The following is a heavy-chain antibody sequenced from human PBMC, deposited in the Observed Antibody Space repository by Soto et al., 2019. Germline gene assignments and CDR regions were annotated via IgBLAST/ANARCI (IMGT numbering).Heavy chain of an antibody. CDR1: GGSITSRSYY. V-gene: IGHV4-39*01. D-gene: IGHD1-26*01. CDR3: ATQEVGGTYVYTFDP. Sequence: QLHLRESGPALVKPSETLSRTCTVSGGSITSRSYYWGWIRQTPGKGLEWIGSIYYSGSTYYNPSLKSRVTISVDTSKNQFSLKLSSVTAADTAVYYCATQEVGGTYVYTFDPWGQGTLVTVSS. CDR2: IYYSGST. J-gene: IGHJ5*02.